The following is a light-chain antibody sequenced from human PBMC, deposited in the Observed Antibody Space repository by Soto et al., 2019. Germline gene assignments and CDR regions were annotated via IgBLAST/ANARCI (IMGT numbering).Light chain of an antibody. CDR3: QQYGSSGYT. CDR1: QSVSSSY. CDR2: GAS. V-gene: IGKV3-20*01. Sequence: EIVLTQSPGTLSLSPGERATLSCRASQSVSSSYLAWYQQKPGQAPRLLIYGASSSATGIPDRFSGSGSGTDFTFTISRLEPEDFAVYYCQQYGSSGYTFGQGTKLEIK. J-gene: IGKJ2*01.